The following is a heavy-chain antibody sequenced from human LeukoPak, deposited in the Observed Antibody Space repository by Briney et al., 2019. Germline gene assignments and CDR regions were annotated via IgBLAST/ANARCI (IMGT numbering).Heavy chain of an antibody. V-gene: IGHV1-8*01. CDR2: MNPNSGNT. CDR1: GYTFTSYD. CDR3: ARVRGVIITGLHYYYYYMDV. Sequence: ASVKVSCKASGYTFTSYDINWVRQATGQGLEWMGWMNPNSGNTGYAQKFQGRVTMTRNTSISTAYMELSSLRSEDTAVYYCARVRGVIITGLHYYYYYMDVWGKGTTVTISS. D-gene: IGHD3-10*01. J-gene: IGHJ6*03.